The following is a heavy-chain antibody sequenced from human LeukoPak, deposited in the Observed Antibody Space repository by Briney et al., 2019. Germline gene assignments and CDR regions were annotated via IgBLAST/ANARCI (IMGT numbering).Heavy chain of an antibody. D-gene: IGHD2-2*01. V-gene: IGHV3-23*01. CDR1: GFTFSSYA. CDR2: ISGSGGST. Sequence: AGGSLRLSCAASGFTFSSYAMSWVRRAPGKGLEWVSAISGSGGSTYYADSVKGRFTISRDNSKNTLYLQMNSLRAEDTAVYYCAKRQYQLPYFDYWGQGTLVTVSS. CDR3: AKRQYQLPYFDY. J-gene: IGHJ4*02.